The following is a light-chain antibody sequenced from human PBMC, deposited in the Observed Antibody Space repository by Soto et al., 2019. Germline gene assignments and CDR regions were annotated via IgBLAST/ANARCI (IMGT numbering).Light chain of an antibody. J-gene: IGLJ1*01. Sequence: QSVLTQPPSVSGAPGQRVTISCTGSSSNIGANYDVHWYQQRPGTAPKLLIFGNRXXKTGPHGRLSRPKYGKSASLAITGLQAEDEGDYYCQSYDSTLSARYVFGTGTKVTVL. CDR2: GNR. CDR1: SSNIGANYD. V-gene: IGLV1-40*01. CDR3: QSYDSTLSARYV.